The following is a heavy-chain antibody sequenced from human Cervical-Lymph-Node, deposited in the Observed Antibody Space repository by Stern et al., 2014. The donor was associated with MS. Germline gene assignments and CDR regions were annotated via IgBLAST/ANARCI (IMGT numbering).Heavy chain of an antibody. CDR2: TTAYNGNT. Sequence: VQLVQSGAEVTKPGASVKVSCKASGYTFTSYGISWVRQAPGQGLERMGWTTAYNGNTNYAQKLQGRVTMTTDTSTSTAYMELRSLRSDDTAVYYCARLYSSSWYVPYGMDVWGQGTTVTVSS. D-gene: IGHD6-13*01. CDR3: ARLYSSSWYVPYGMDV. J-gene: IGHJ6*02. V-gene: IGHV1-18*01. CDR1: GYTFTSYG.